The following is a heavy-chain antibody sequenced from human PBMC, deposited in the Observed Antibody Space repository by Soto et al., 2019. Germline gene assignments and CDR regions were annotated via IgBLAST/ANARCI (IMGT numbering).Heavy chain of an antibody. V-gene: IGHV4-39*01. CDR2: IYYSGST. Sequence: SETLSLTCTVSGSSISSSSYYWGWIRQPPGKGLEWIGSIYYSGSTYYNPSLKSRVTISVDTSKNQFSLKLSSVTAADTAVYYCARRGIAVAGLIDYWGQGTLVTVSS. CDR1: GSSISSSSYY. J-gene: IGHJ4*02. D-gene: IGHD6-19*01. CDR3: ARRGIAVAGLIDY.